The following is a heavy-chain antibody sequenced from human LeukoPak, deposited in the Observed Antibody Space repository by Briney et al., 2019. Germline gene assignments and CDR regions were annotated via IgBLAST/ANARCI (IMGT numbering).Heavy chain of an antibody. D-gene: IGHD2-21*01. CDR1: GYTFTSYG. J-gene: IGHJ4*02. V-gene: IGHV1-18*01. CDR3: ARDHSEDCGGECYPYYFDY. Sequence: GASVKVSCKASGYTFTSYGMSWVRQAPGQGLEWMGWISGYNGRTNYVQKFQGRVTMTTDTSTSTAYMELRSLSSDDTAVYYCARDHSEDCGGECYPYYFDYWGQGTLVTVSS. CDR2: ISGYNGRT.